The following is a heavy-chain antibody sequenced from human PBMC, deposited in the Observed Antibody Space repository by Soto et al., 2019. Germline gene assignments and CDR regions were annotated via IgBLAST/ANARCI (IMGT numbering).Heavy chain of an antibody. J-gene: IGHJ4*02. CDR2: MYYSGGT. V-gene: IGHV4-61*01. CDR3: AAGWNPRPLDY. CDR1: GGSVSSGSYY. Sequence: QVQLQESGPGLVKPSETLSLTCTVSGGSVSSGSYYWSWIRQPPGKGLEWIGYMYYSGGTNQNPSLTSRVTISVDTSKNQFSLKLISMSAADTAVYYCAAGWNPRPLDYWGQGTLVTVSS. D-gene: IGHD1-1*01.